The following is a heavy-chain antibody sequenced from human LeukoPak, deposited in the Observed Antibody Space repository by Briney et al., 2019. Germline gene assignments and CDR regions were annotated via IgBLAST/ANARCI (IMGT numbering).Heavy chain of an antibody. Sequence: GGSLRLSCGASGFTFSSYGMHWVRQAPGKGLEWVSSISSSSSYLYYADSVKGRFTISRDNAKNSLYLQMNSLRAEDTAVYYCARDTENIVVVPADHWGQGTLVTVSS. CDR3: ARDTENIVVVPADH. J-gene: IGHJ4*02. CDR1: GFTFSSYG. D-gene: IGHD2-2*01. CDR2: ISSSSSYL. V-gene: IGHV3-21*01.